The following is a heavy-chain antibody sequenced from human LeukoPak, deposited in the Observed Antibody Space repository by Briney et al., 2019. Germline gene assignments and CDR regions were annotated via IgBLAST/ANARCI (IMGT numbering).Heavy chain of an antibody. CDR1: GFTFSSYD. CDR2: DGSNK. V-gene: IGHV3-30*02. D-gene: IGHD6-13*01. Sequence: GGSLRLSCAASGFTFSSYDIHWVRQAPGKGLEWLAHDGSNKYYADSVKGRFTISRDNSKNTLHLQMSSLRAEDTSVYYCVKGQVAADAFDIWGQGTMVTVSS. CDR3: VKGQVAADAFDI. J-gene: IGHJ3*02.